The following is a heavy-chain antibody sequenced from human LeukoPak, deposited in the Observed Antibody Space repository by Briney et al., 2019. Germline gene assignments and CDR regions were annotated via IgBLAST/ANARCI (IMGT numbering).Heavy chain of an antibody. Sequence: PLETLSLTCTVSGGSISSYYWSWIRQPAGKGLDWIGRIYNSGSTNYNTNYNPSLTSRVTMSVDTSKNQFSLKLNSVSAADTAVYFCARAIWYGSGTTAFDYWGQGTPVTVSP. CDR2: IYNSGST. CDR3: ARAIWYGSGTTAFDY. CDR1: GGSISSYY. D-gene: IGHD3-10*01. V-gene: IGHV4-4*07. J-gene: IGHJ4*02.